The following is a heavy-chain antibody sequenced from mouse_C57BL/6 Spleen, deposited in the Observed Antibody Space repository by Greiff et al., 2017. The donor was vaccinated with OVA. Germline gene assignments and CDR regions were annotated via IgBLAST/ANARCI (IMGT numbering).Heavy chain of an antibody. Sequence: EVKLMESEGGLVQPGSSMKLSCTASGFTFSDYYMAWVRQVPEKGLEWVANINYDGSSTYYLDSLKSRFIISRDNAKNILYLQMSSLKSEDTATDYCARRGTVNYFDYWGQGTTLTVSS. J-gene: IGHJ2*01. CDR3: ARRGTVNYFDY. CDR1: GFTFSDYY. V-gene: IGHV5-16*01. CDR2: INYDGSST. D-gene: IGHD1-1*01.